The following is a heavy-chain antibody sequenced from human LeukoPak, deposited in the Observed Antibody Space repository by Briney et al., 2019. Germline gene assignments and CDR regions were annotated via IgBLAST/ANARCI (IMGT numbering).Heavy chain of an antibody. CDR2: IIPIFGIA. D-gene: IGHD3-10*01. Sequence: SVKVSYTASVGTFIIYAISGVRQAPGQGREWRGRIIPIFGIAHYAQKFQGRVTITADKSTSTASMELSSLRSEDTAVYYCARTGSCGDYLDYWGQGTLVTVSS. CDR3: ARTGSCGDYLDY. J-gene: IGHJ4*02. V-gene: IGHV1-69*04. CDR1: VGTFIIYA.